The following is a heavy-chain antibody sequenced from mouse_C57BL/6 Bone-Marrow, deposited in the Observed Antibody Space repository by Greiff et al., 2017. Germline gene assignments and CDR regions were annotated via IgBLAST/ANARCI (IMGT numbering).Heavy chain of an antibody. CDR2: IYPRSGNT. D-gene: IGHD2-1*01. J-gene: IGHJ4*01. CDR1: GYTFTSYG. Sequence: QVHVKQSGAELARPGASVKLSCKASGYTFTSYGISWVKQRTGQGLEWIGEIYPRSGNTYYNEKFKGKATLTADKSSRTAYMELRSLTSEDSAVYFCAREGNYYSYYAMDYWGQGTSVTVSS. V-gene: IGHV1-81*01. CDR3: AREGNYYSYYAMDY.